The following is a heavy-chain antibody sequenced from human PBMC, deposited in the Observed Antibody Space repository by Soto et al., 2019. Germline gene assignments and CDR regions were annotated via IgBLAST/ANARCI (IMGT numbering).Heavy chain of an antibody. J-gene: IGHJ4*02. CDR1: GFTFSSYG. Sequence: GGSLRLSCAASGFTFSSYGMHWVRQAPGKGLEWVAVIWYDGSNKYYADSVKGRFTISRDNSKNTLYLQMNSLRAEDTAVYYCAGGALGYCSGGSCDSGLIPNFYYWGQGTLVTVSS. V-gene: IGHV3-33*01. CDR2: IWYDGSNK. CDR3: AGGALGYCSGGSCDSGLIPNFYY. D-gene: IGHD2-15*01.